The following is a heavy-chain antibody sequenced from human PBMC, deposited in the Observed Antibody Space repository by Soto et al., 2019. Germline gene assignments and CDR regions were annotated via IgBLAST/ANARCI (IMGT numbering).Heavy chain of an antibody. Sequence: GAAVKVSCKASGSTFTSSAIGWVRQAPGQRIEWMGGIIPIFGTANYAQKFQGRVTITADASASTAYMELSSLRSEDTAVYYCARDPFCISFAGYQRRLYFCGQGTLVTGSA. J-gene: IGHJ4*02. CDR1: GSTFTSSA. D-gene: IGHD6-19*01. V-gene: IGHV1-69*13. CDR3: ARDPFCISFAGYQRRLYF. CDR2: IIPIFGTA.